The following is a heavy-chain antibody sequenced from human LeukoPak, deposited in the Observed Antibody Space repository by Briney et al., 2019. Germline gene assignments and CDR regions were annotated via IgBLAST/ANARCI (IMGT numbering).Heavy chain of an antibody. CDR1: GGSISSSSYY. J-gene: IGHJ5*02. Sequence: PSETLSLTCTVSGGSISSSSYYWGWIRQAPGKGLEWIGSIYYSGSTYYNPSLKSRVTISVDTSKNQFSLKLSSVTAADTAVYYCARDSSGWWVRGTWGQGTLVTVSS. D-gene: IGHD6-19*01. CDR2: IYYSGST. V-gene: IGHV4-39*07. CDR3: ARDSSGWWVRGT.